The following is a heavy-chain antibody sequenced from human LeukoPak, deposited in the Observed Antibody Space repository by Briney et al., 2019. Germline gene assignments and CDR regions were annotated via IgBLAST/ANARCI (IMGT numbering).Heavy chain of an antibody. Sequence: SETLSLTRTVSGGSISSGDYYWSWIRQPPGTGLEWIGYIYYSGSTYYNPSLKSRVTISVDTSKNQFSLKLSSVTAADTAVYYCARKTPYCSSTSCYHWFDPWGQGTLVTVSS. D-gene: IGHD2-2*01. J-gene: IGHJ5*02. CDR3: ARKTPYCSSTSCYHWFDP. CDR2: IYYSGST. CDR1: GGSISSGDYY. V-gene: IGHV4-30-4*01.